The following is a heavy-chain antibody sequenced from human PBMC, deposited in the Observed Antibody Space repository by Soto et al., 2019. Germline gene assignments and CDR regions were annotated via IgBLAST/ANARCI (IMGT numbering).Heavy chain of an antibody. D-gene: IGHD2-2*01. J-gene: IGHJ5*02. V-gene: IGHV4-34*01. CDR1: GASFSGYY. CDR2: INHSGST. CDR3: ARGFRTAAAIENWFDP. Sequence: SETLSLTCAVYGASFSGYYWSWIRQPPGKGLEWIGEINHSGSTNYNPSLKSRVTISVDTSKNQFSLKLSSVTAADTAVYYCARGFRTAAAIENWFDPWGQGTLVTVSS.